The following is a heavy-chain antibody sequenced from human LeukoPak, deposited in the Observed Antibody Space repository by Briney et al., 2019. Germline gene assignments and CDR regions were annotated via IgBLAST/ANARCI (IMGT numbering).Heavy chain of an antibody. V-gene: IGHV4-59*08. J-gene: IGHJ5*02. Sequence: SETLSLTCTVSGGSISSYYWSWIRQPPGKGLEWIGYIYYSGSTNYNPSLKSRVTISVDTSKNQFSLKLSSVTAADTAVYYCARRVNVNWFDPWGQGTLVTVSS. CDR1: GGSISSYY. CDR2: IYYSGST. D-gene: IGHD3-16*02. CDR3: ARRVNVNWFDP.